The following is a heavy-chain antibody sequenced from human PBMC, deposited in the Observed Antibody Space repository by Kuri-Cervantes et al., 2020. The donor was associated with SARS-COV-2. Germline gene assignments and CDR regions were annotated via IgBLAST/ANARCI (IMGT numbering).Heavy chain of an antibody. CDR3: AKGRELQAY. D-gene: IGHD1-26*01. J-gene: IGHJ4*02. V-gene: IGHV3-64*02. Sequence: GESLKISCIGSGFTFSRYSMHWVRQAPGKGLEFVSAIGANYDIYYEESVRGIFTISRDNSKHTLNLQMYSLRDEDTAVYYCAKGRELQAYWGQGTLVTVSS. CDR1: GFTFSRYS. CDR2: IGANYDI.